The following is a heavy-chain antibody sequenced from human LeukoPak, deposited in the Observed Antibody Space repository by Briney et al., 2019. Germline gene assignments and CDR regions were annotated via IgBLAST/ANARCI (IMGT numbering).Heavy chain of an antibody. CDR3: ARDVSRSRDY. V-gene: IGHV1-2*02. CDR2: INPNSGVT. CDR1: GYTFTGYY. J-gene: IGHJ4*02. Sequence: GASVKVSCKASGYTFTGYYVHWVRQAPGQGLEWMGWINPNSGVTNYAQKFQSRVTLTRDTSITTAYMELSRLNSDDTAFYYCARDVSRSRDYWGQGTLVTVSS. D-gene: IGHD2-8*01.